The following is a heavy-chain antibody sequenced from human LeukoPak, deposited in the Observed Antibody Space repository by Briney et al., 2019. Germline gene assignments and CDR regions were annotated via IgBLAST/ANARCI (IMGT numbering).Heavy chain of an antibody. CDR2: IYYSGST. D-gene: IGHD3-3*01. CDR1: GGSISSSSYY. V-gene: IGHV4-61*05. CDR3: ARQSGNYDFWSGPLGAFDI. Sequence: SETLSLTCTVSGGSISSSSYYWGWIRQPPGKGLEWVGYIYYSGSTNYNPSLKSRVTISVDTSKNQFSLKLSSVTAADTAVYYCARQSGNYDFWSGPLGAFDIWGQGTMVTVSS. J-gene: IGHJ3*02.